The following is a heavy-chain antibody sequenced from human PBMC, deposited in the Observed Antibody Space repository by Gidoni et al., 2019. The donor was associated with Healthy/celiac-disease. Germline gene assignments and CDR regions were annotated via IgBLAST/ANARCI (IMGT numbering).Heavy chain of an antibody. J-gene: IGHJ6*02. Sequence: EVQLLESGGGLVQPGGSLRLSCAASGFTVSSYAMSWVRQAPGKGLEWVSAISGSGGSTYYADSVKGRFTISRDNSKNTLYLQMNSLRAEDTAVYYCAKDSVQKYYDFWSGYYPLYGMDVWGQGTTVTVSS. CDR3: AKDSVQKYYDFWSGYYPLYGMDV. D-gene: IGHD3-3*01. V-gene: IGHV3-23*01. CDR1: GFTVSSYA. CDR2: ISGSGGST.